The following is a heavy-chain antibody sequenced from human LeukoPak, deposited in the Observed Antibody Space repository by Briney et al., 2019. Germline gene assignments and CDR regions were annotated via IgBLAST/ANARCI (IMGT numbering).Heavy chain of an antibody. D-gene: IGHD3-22*01. CDR3: ARDLHSSGYWGSYYYMDV. Sequence: SETLSLTCTVSGGSISGYYWSWIRQPPGKGLEWIGYIYYSGSTNYNPSLKSRVTISVDTSKNQFSLKLSSVTAADTAVYYCARDLHSSGYWGSYYYMDVWGKGTTVTVSS. CDR1: GGSISGYY. CDR2: IYYSGST. V-gene: IGHV4-59*01. J-gene: IGHJ6*03.